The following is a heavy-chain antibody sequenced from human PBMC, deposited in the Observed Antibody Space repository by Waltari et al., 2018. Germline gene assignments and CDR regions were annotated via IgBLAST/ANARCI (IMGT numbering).Heavy chain of an antibody. V-gene: IGHV5-51*01. D-gene: IGHD3-22*01. J-gene: IGHJ4*02. CDR1: GYSFTSYW. Sequence: EVQLVQSGAEVKKPVESLKIPCHGSGYSFTSYWIRCVRQMPRKGLEWMGIIYPGDSDTRYSPSFQGQVTISADKSISTAYLQWSSLKASDTAMYYCARRGSSSGYYYLFDYWGQGTLVTVSS. CDR2: IYPGDSDT. CDR3: ARRGSSSGYYYLFDY.